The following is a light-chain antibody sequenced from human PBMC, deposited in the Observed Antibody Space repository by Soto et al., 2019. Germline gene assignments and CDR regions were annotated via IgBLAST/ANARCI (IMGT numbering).Light chain of an antibody. J-gene: IGKJ5*01. CDR3: QQLNSYPIT. CDR2: AAS. V-gene: IGKV1-9*01. CDR1: QGISSY. Sequence: DIQLTQSPSFLSASVGDRVTITCRASQGISSYLAWSQQKPGKAPKLLIYAASTLQSGVPSRFSGSGSGTEFTLTISSLQPEDFATYYCQQLNSYPITFGQGPRLEIK.